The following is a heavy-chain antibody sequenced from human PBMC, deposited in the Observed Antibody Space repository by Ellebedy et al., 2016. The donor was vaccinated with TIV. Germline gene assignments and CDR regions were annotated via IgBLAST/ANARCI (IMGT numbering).Heavy chain of an antibody. CDR1: GFTFTTHW. CDR3: FRNLNWFDP. V-gene: IGHV5-51*01. Sequence: GESLKISCKASGFTFTTHWIGWVRQKPGEGLELMGHIYPHDSDTKYSPSFEGQVIMSADKSISTVYLQWSSLKDSDSGIYYCFRNLNWFDPWGQGTPVIVSS. CDR2: IYPHDSDT. J-gene: IGHJ5*02.